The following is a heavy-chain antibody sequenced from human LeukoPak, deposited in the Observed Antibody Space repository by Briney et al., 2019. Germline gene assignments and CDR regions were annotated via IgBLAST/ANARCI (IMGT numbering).Heavy chain of an antibody. D-gene: IGHD1-7*01. CDR1: GFTFSSYA. CDR2: ISYDGSNK. V-gene: IGHV3-30*18. CDR3: ANENYN. J-gene: IGHJ4*02. Sequence: GGSLRLSCAASGFTFSSYAMHWVRQAPGKGLEWVAVISYDGSNKYYADSVKGRFTISRDNSKNTLYLQMNSLRAEDTAVYYCANENYNWGQGTLVTVSS.